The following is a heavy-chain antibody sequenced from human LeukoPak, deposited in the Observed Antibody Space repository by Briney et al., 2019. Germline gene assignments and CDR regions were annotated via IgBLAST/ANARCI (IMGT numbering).Heavy chain of an antibody. CDR3: ARSLGYCSGGSCYPYYFDY. D-gene: IGHD2-15*01. Sequence: SETLSLTCTVSGGSISSYYWSWIRQPPGKGLERIGYIYYSGSTNYNPSLKSRVTISVDTSKNQFSLKLSSVTAADTAVYYCARSLGYCSGGSCYPYYFDYWGQGTLVTVSS. J-gene: IGHJ4*02. V-gene: IGHV4-59*08. CDR2: IYYSGST. CDR1: GGSISSYY.